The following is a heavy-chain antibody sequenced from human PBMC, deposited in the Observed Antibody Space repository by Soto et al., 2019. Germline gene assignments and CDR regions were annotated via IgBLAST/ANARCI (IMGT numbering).Heavy chain of an antibody. CDR2: ISGSGGST. Sequence: GSLRLSCAASGFTFSSYAMSWVRQAPGKGLEWVSAISGSGGSTYYADSVKGRFTISRDNSKNTLYLQMNSLRAEDTAVYYCAKAGARNYYDSSGYPGGFDYWGQGTLVTVSS. J-gene: IGHJ4*02. CDR3: AKAGARNYYDSSGYPGGFDY. V-gene: IGHV3-23*01. D-gene: IGHD3-22*01. CDR1: GFTFSSYA.